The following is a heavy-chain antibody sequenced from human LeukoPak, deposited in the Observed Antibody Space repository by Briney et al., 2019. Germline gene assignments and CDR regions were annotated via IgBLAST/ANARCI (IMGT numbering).Heavy chain of an antibody. CDR2: IYYSGST. V-gene: IGHV4-30-4*01. CDR1: GGSICSGDYY. J-gene: IGHJ4*02. D-gene: IGHD4-17*01. Sequence: SETLSLTCTVSGGSICSGDYYWSWIRQPPGKGLEWIGYIYYSGSTYYNPSLKSRVTISVDTSKNQFSLKLSSVTAADTAVYYCAREGELLDGDYGGYFGYWGQGTLVTVSS. CDR3: AREGELLDGDYGGYFGY.